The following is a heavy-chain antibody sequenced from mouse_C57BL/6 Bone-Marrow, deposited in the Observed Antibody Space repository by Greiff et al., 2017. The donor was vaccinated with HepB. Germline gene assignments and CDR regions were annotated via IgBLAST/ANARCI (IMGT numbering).Heavy chain of an antibody. CDR2: IYPGNSDT. CDR1: GYTFTSYW. Sequence: VQLQQSGTVLARPGASVKMSCKTSGYTFTSYWMHWVKQRPGQGLEWIGAIYPGNSDTSYNQKFKGKAKMPAVTAASTAYMELSSLTNEDSAVYYCTRLAGYWGQGTLVTVSA. V-gene: IGHV1-5*01. CDR3: TRLAGY. J-gene: IGHJ3*01.